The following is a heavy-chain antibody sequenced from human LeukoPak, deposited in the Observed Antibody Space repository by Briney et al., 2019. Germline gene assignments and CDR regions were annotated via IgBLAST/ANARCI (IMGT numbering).Heavy chain of an antibody. CDR3: ARHYYYDSSGYHDAFDI. CDR1: GGSISSYY. V-gene: IGHV4-59*08. J-gene: IGHJ3*02. CDR2: IYYSGST. D-gene: IGHD3-22*01. Sequence: SETLSLTCTVSGGSISSYYWSWTRQPPGKGLEWIGYIYYSGSTNYNPSLKSRVTISVDTSKNQFSLKLSSVTAADTAVYHCARHYYYDSSGYHDAFDIWGQGTMVTVSS.